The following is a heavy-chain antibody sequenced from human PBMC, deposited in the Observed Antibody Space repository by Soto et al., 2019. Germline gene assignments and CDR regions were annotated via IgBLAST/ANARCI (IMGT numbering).Heavy chain of an antibody. CDR1: GFSFNTRGVG. J-gene: IGHJ4*02. CDR2: IYWDGDR. CDR3: AHLVPGPLSFAY. D-gene: IGHD6-19*01. Sequence: QITLKESGPTLMKPTQTLALTCTFSGFSFNTRGVGVAWIRQPPGKALEWLAVIYWDGDRRYSPSLTDRLSITKDMSTKQVVLTMTNVDTMDTGTYYCAHLVPGPLSFAYWGQGARVTVSS. V-gene: IGHV2-5*02.